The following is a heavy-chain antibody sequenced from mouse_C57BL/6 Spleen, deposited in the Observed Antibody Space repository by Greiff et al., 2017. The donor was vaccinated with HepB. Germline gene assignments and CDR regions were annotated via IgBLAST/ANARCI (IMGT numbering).Heavy chain of an antibody. D-gene: IGHD2-4*01. CDR2: IWSGGST. CDR1: GFSLTSYG. Sequence: VKLVESGPGLVQPSQSLSITCTVSGFSLTSYGVHWVRQSPGKGLEWLGVIWSGGSTDYNAAFISRLSISKDNSKSQVFFKMNSLQADDTAIYYCARKGYDYDGGYAMDYGGQGTSVTVSS. J-gene: IGHJ4*01. CDR3: ARKGYDYDGGYAMDY. V-gene: IGHV2-2*01.